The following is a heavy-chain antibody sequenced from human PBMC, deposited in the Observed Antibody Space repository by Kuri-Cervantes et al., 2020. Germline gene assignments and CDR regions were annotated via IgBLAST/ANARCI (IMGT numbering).Heavy chain of an antibody. CDR2: IKSKTDGGTT. V-gene: IGHV3-15*01. CDR3: TRRRYFDY. J-gene: IGHJ4*02. Sequence: WVRQPPGKGLEWVGRIKSKTDGGTTDYAAPVKGRFTISRDDSKNTLYLQMNSLKTEDTAVYYCTRRRYFDYWGQGTLVTVSS.